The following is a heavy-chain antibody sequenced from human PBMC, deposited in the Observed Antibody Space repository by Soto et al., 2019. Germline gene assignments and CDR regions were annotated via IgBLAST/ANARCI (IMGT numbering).Heavy chain of an antibody. CDR3: ARRVHANGVITQDNRLAP. CDR1: GGSISSSS. V-gene: IGHV4-59*08. Sequence: SETLSLTCTVSGGSISSSSWNWIRQAPGKRLEWIGCIFYTGSTNFNPSLESRVAMSLDTSKNQFSLRLSSVTAADTAVYYCARRVHANGVITQDNRLAPWGKGTRVTVSS. J-gene: IGHJ5*02. D-gene: IGHD3-10*01. CDR2: IFYTGST.